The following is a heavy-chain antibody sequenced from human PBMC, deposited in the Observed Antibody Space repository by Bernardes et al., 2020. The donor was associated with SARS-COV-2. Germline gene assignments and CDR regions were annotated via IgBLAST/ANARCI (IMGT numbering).Heavy chain of an antibody. CDR2: IYYSGST. D-gene: IGHD1-26*01. CDR3: ARHSLSGWLDP. J-gene: IGHJ5*02. Sequence: SETLSLTCTVSGGSIRSYYWSWIRQPPGKGLEWIGYIYYSGSTNYNPSLKSRVTISVDTSKNQFSLKLSSVTAADTAVYYCARHSLSGWLDPWGQGTLVTVSS. V-gene: IGHV4-59*08. CDR1: GGSIRSYY.